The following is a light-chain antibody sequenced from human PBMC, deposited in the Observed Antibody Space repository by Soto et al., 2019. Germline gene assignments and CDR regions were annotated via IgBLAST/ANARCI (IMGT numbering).Light chain of an antibody. Sequence: ALTQPASVSGSPGQSITISCTGTSSDVGIYNYVSWYQQHPGKAPKLMIYQVTNRPSGVSNRFSGSKSGNTASLTLSGLQAEDEADYYCSSYTGSTNYVFGTGTKVTGL. CDR1: SSDVGIYNY. V-gene: IGLV2-14*01. CDR2: QVT. J-gene: IGLJ1*01. CDR3: SSYTGSTNYV.